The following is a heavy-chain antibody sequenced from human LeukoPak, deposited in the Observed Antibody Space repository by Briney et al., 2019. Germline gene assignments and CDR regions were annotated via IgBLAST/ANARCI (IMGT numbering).Heavy chain of an antibody. CDR3: AKAGPGYCSGGSCRGYYYYGMDV. Sequence: GGSLRLSCAASGFTFDDYAMHWVRQAPGKGLEWVSGISWNSGSIGYADSVKGRFTISRDNAKNSLYLQMSSLRAEDTALYYCAKAGPGYCSGGSCRGYYYYGMDVWGQGTTVTVSS. J-gene: IGHJ6*02. V-gene: IGHV3-9*01. D-gene: IGHD2-15*01. CDR2: ISWNSGSI. CDR1: GFTFDDYA.